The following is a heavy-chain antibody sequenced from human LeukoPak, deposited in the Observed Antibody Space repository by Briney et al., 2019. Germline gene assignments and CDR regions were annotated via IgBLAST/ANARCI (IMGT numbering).Heavy chain of an antibody. D-gene: IGHD7-27*01. J-gene: IGHJ6*04. CDR1: GVTFSSYE. CDR3: AQLGPDPYYNYGMDV. V-gene: IGHV3-48*03. Sequence: GGTLRLSCAASGVTFSSYEMTWGRQAPGPGLEWGSYISSSGSTIYYANSVRRLFTFSRDNAKNSLYLLMNILRAEDTAVYYCAQLGPDPYYNYGMDVWGKGTTVTVSS. CDR2: ISSSGSTI.